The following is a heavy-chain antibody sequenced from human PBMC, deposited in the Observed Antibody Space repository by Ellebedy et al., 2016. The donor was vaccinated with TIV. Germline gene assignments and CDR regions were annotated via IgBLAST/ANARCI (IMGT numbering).Heavy chain of an antibody. J-gene: IGHJ4*02. Sequence: QTLSLTCXASGFTFSSYSMNWVRQAPGKGLEWVGFIRSKAYGGTTEYAASVKGRFTISRDDSKSIAYLQMNSLKTEDTAVYYCTRAIDHYYDSSGYYFDYWGQGTLVTVSS. CDR3: TRAIDHYYDSSGYYFDY. V-gene: IGHV3-49*04. CDR1: GFTFSSYS. D-gene: IGHD3-22*01. CDR2: IRSKAYGGTT.